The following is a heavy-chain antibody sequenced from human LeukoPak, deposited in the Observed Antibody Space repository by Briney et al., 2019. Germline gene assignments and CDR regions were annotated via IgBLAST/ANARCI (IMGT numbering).Heavy chain of an antibody. J-gene: IGHJ6*02. CDR1: GFTFSSYA. CDR2: ISGSGAST. V-gene: IGHV3-23*01. D-gene: IGHD5-24*01. CDR3: TKARSYYYYGMDV. Sequence: GGSLRLSCAASGFTFSSYAMSWVRQAPAKGLEWVSSISGSGASTYYADSVTGRFTISRDNSKTTLYLQVNSLRAEDTAVYYCTKARSYYYYGMDVWGQGTTVSVSS.